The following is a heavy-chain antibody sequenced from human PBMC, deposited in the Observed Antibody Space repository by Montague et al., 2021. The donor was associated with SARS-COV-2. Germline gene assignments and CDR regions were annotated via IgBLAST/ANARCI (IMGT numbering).Heavy chain of an antibody. CDR3: ARRGRKLLPVATTIGGFDI. Sequence: SETLSLTCTVSGGSISSSNYYWDWIRQPPAKGLEWIGSIYDSGSTYYNPSLKSRVTISVDTSKNHFSLKLSSVTAADTAVYYCARRGRKLLPVATTIGGFDIWGQGTMVTVSS. CDR1: GGSISSSNYY. CDR2: IYDSGST. V-gene: IGHV4-39*02. J-gene: IGHJ3*02. D-gene: IGHD5-12*01.